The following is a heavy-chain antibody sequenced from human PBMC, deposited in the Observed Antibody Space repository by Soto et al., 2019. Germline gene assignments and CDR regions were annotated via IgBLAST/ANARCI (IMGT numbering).Heavy chain of an antibody. D-gene: IGHD3-22*01. CDR1: GFTFSDHY. Sequence: EVQLVESGGGLVQPGGSLRLSCAASGFTFSDHYMDWVRQAPGKGLEWVGRTRNKANSYTTEYAASVKGRFTISRDDSKNSLYLQMNSLKTEDTAVYYCARGDYYDSSGGFDYWGQGTLVTVSS. J-gene: IGHJ4*02. V-gene: IGHV3-72*01. CDR3: ARGDYYDSSGGFDY. CDR2: TRNKANSYTT.